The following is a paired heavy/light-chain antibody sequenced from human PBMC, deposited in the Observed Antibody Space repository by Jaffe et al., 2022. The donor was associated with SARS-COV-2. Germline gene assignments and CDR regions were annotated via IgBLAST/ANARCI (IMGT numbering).Heavy chain of an antibody. CDR3: ARRVHISGWYPFDY. J-gene: IGHJ4*02. CDR1: GFTFSSYS. D-gene: IGHD6-19*01. V-gene: IGHV3-48*02. Sequence: EVQLVESGGGLVQPGGSLRLACVGSGFTFSSYSMNWVRQAPGKGLEWISYISATSGTIYYADSVKGRFTISRDNAENSLYLQMNSLRDEDTAVYYCARRVHISGWYPFDYWGQGTPVTVSS. CDR2: ISATSGTI.
Light chain of an antibody. Sequence: DIQMTQSPSTLSASVGDRVTITCRASQSISSWLAWYQQKPGKAPKLLIYKASSLESGVPSRFSGSGSGTEFTLTISSLQPDDFATYYCQQYNTYWTFGQGTKVEVK. J-gene: IGKJ1*01. CDR2: KAS. CDR3: QQYNTYWT. V-gene: IGKV1-5*03. CDR1: QSISSW.